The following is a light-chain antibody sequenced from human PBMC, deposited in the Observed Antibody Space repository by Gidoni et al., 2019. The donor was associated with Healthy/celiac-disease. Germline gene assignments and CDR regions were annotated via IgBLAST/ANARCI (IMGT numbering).Light chain of an antibody. CDR2: GNS. V-gene: IGLV1-40*01. Sequence: QSVLTQPPSVSGPPGQRVTISCTGSSSNIGAGYDVHWYQQRPGTDPKLLIYGNSNRPSGVPDRFSGSKSGTSASLAITGLQAEDEADYYCQSYDSSLSGSVVFGGGTKLTVL. CDR3: QSYDSSLSGSVV. CDR1: SSNIGAGYD. J-gene: IGLJ2*01.